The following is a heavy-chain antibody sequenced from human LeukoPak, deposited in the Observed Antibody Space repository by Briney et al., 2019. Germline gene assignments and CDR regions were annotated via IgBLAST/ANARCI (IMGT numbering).Heavy chain of an antibody. V-gene: IGHV1-3*01. D-gene: IGHD6-19*01. CDR2: INAGNGNT. J-gene: IGHJ3*02. CDR1: GYTFTSYA. CDR3: ARIAVAGPDAFDI. Sequence: ASVKVSCKASGYTFTSYAMHWVRQAPGQRLEWMGWINAGNGNTKYSQEFQGRVTITRDTSASTAYMELSSLRSDDTAVYYCARIAVAGPDAFDIWGQGTMVTVSS.